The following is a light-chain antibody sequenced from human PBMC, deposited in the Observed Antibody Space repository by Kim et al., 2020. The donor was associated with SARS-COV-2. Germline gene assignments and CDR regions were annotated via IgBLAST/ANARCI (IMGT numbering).Light chain of an antibody. V-gene: IGLV3-1*01. CDR3: QAWDSRNVV. Sequence: YELTQPPSVSVSPGQTASITCSGDKLGDKYACWYQQKPGQSPVLVIYQDSKRPSGIPERFSGSNSGNTATLTISGTQAMDEADYYCQAWDSRNVVFGGG. CDR1: KLGDKY. CDR2: QDS. J-gene: IGLJ2*01.